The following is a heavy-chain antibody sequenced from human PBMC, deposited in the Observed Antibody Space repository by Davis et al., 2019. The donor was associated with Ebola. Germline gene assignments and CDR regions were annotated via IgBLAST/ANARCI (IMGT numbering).Heavy chain of an antibody. V-gene: IGHV4-59*01. D-gene: IGHD2-8*01. CDR3: ARGLPGTIFDS. CDR2: IFNIEST. CDR1: GDSISTYY. J-gene: IGHJ4*02. Sequence: SETLSLTCTMSGDSISTYYWNWIRQPPGKGLEWIAYIFNIESTKYNLSLKSRVSILVDTSKNQFSLKLSSVTAADTAVYYCARGLPGTIFDSWGQGTLVTVSS.